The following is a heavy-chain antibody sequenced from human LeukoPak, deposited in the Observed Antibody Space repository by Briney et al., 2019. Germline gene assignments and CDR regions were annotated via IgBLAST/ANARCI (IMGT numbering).Heavy chain of an antibody. CDR2: IYPGDSDT. Sequence: GESLKISCKCSGYSFTSYWIGWVRQMPGKGLEWLGIIYPGDSDTSYSPSFQGQVTISADKSISTAYLQWSSLKASDTAMYYCARHRDYDSSGYYYEWSLDYWGQGTLVTVSS. D-gene: IGHD3-22*01. CDR3: ARHRDYDSSGYYYEWSLDY. J-gene: IGHJ4*02. V-gene: IGHV5-51*01. CDR1: GYSFTSYW.